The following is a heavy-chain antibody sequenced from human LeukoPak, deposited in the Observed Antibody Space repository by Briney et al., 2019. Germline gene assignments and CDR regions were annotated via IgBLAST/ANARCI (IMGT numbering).Heavy chain of an antibody. CDR2: IPYDGSNK. V-gene: IGHV3-30*18. D-gene: IGHD6-19*01. CDR3: AKGQAGGFDY. Sequence: GRSLRLSCAASGFTFSSYGMHWVRQAPGKGLEWVAVIPYDGSNKYYADSVKGRFTISRDNSKNTLYLQMNSLRAEDTAVYYWAKGQAGGFDYWGQGTLVTVSS. CDR1: GFTFSSYG. J-gene: IGHJ4*02.